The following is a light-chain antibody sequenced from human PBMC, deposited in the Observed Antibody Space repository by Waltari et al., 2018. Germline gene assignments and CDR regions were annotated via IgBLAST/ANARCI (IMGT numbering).Light chain of an antibody. CDR1: SRDSGRYNL. CDR2: EGT. Sequence: QSALTQPASVSGSPGQSITTPCPGTSRDSGRYNLVSWYQQPPDKAPKLMIYEGTKRPSGVSNRFSGSKSGNTASLTISGLQAEDEADYYCCSYAGSSWVFGGGTKLTVL. J-gene: IGLJ3*02. CDR3: CSYAGSSWV. V-gene: IGLV2-23*01.